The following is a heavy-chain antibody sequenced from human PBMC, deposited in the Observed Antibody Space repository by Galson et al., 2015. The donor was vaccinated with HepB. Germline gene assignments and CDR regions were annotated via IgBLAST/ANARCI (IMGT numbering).Heavy chain of an antibody. CDR1: GFTFSSYG. CDR3: AKDRFPKAAAGTSLGY. D-gene: IGHD6-13*01. CDR2: ISYDGSNK. V-gene: IGHV3-30*18. Sequence: SLRLSCAASGFTFSSYGMHWVRQAPGKGLEWVAVISYDGSNKYYADSVKGRFTISRDNSKNTLYLQMNSLRAEDTAVYYCAKDRFPKAAAGTSLGYWGQGTLVTVSS. J-gene: IGHJ4*02.